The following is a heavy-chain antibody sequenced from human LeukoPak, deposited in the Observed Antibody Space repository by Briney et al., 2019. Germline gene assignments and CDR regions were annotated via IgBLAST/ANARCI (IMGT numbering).Heavy chain of an antibody. CDR3: ARDLDDILTGYYKIGAFDI. D-gene: IGHD3-9*01. V-gene: IGHV1-46*01. J-gene: IGHJ3*02. CDR1: GYTFTSYY. Sequence: ASVKVSCKASGYTFTSYYMHWVRQAPGQGLEWMGIINPSGGSTSYAQKFQGRVTMTRDTSTSTVYMELSSLRSEDTAMYYCARDLDDILTGYYKIGAFDIWGQGTMVTVSS. CDR2: INPSGGST.